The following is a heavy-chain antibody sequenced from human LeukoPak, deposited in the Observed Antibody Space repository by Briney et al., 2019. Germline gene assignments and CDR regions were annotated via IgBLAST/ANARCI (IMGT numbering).Heavy chain of an antibody. J-gene: IGHJ4*02. Sequence: GASVKVSCKASGYTFTGYYMHWVRQAPGQGLEWMGWINPNSGGTNYAQKFQGRVTMTRDTSISTAYMELSRLRSDDTAVYYCARDPYDSRGNPLDYWGQGPLVTVSS. D-gene: IGHD3-22*01. CDR3: ARDPYDSRGNPLDY. V-gene: IGHV1-2*02. CDR2: INPNSGGT. CDR1: GYTFTGYY.